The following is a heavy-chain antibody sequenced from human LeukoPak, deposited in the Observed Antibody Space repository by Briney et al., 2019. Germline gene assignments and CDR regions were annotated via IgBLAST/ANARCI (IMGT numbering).Heavy chain of an antibody. D-gene: IGHD4-17*01. CDR2: IYYSGST. V-gene: IGHV4-39*07. Sequence: PSQTLSLTCTVSGGSISSGSYYWGWIRQPPGKGLEWIGSIYYSGSTYYNPSLKSRVTISVDTSKNQFSLNLISVTAADTAVYYCARSPQGTATTANWLDPWGQGTLVTVSS. J-gene: IGHJ5*02. CDR1: GGSISSGSYY. CDR3: ARSPQGTATTANWLDP.